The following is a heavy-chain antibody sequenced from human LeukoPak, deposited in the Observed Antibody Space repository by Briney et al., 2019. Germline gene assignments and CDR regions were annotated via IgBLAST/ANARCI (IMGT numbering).Heavy chain of an antibody. CDR2: INPNSGDT. D-gene: IGHD2-2*01. Sequence: ASVKVSCKASGYTFTGYHMHWVRQAPVQGLEWMGRINPNSGDTNYAQKFQGRVTMTRDTSISTAYMELSRLRSDDTAVYCCARDYCSSTSCLFDYWGQGTLLTVSS. CDR1: GYTFTGYH. V-gene: IGHV1-2*06. CDR3: ARDYCSSTSCLFDY. J-gene: IGHJ4*02.